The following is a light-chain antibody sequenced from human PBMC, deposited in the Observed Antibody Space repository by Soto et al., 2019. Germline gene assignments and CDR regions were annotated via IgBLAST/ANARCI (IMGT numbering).Light chain of an antibody. Sequence: EIVLTQSPGTLPLSPGERATLSCRASQSVASNYLAWYQQKPGQPPRLLIYSASGRATGIPDRFSGSGSGTDFTLTISRLEPEDFAVYYCQQYGSAPWTFGQGTKVEIK. J-gene: IGKJ1*01. CDR2: SAS. CDR1: QSVASNY. CDR3: QQYGSAPWT. V-gene: IGKV3-20*01.